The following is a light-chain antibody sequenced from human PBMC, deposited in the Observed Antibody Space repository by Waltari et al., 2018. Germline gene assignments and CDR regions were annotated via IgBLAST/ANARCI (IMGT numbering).Light chain of an antibody. J-gene: IGLJ2*01. CDR3: CSYAGSYIFVV. V-gene: IGLV2-11*01. Sequence: QSALTQPRSVSGSPGQSVPISCTGTSNDVGGYNYVSWYQPHPVNAPKFMIYDVTKRPSGVPYRFSGSKSGNTASLTISGLQAEDEADYYCCSYAGSYIFVVFGGGTKLTVL. CDR1: SNDVGGYNY. CDR2: DVT.